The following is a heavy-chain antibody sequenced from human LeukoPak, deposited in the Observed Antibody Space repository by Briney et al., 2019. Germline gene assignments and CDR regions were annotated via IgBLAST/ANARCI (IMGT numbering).Heavy chain of an antibody. Sequence: SETLSLTCTGSGGSISSSSYYGGWIRQPPGKGLEWIGSIYYSGSTYYNPSLKSRVTMSVDTSKDQFSLKLSSVTAADTAVYYCARERRGDGYNQYYYYMDVWGKGTTVTVSS. V-gene: IGHV4-39*07. J-gene: IGHJ6*03. D-gene: IGHD5-24*01. CDR1: GGSISSSSYY. CDR2: IYYSGST. CDR3: ARERRGDGYNQYYYYMDV.